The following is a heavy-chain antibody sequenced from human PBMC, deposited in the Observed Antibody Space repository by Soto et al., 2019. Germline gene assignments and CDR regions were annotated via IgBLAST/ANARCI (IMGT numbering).Heavy chain of an antibody. CDR1: GLNFDDFA. V-gene: IGHV3-9*01. CDR2: ITWNSRVL. CDR3: AKGRYDFWSPYYFDS. Sequence: EVQLVESGGRLVQPGRSLRLSCVGTGLNFDDFAMHWVRQAPGKGLEWVSGITWNSRVLAYADSVKGRFTISRDNARNSLYLQMDSLREEDTALYYCAKGRYDFWSPYYFDSWGQVTLVTVSS. D-gene: IGHD3-3*01. J-gene: IGHJ4*02.